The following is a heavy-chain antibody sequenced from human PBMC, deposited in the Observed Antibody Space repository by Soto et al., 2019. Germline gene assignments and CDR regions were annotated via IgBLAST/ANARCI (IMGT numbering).Heavy chain of an antibody. D-gene: IGHD4-4*01. CDR3: TRHLPTVRAQYGMDV. CDR2: IRSKANSYAT. Sequence: EVQLVESGGGLVQPGGSLKLSCAASGFTFSGSAMHWVRQASGKGLEWVGRIRSKANSYATAYAASVKGRFTISRDDSKNTAYLQMNSLKTEDTAVYYCTRHLPTVRAQYGMDVWGQGTTVTVSS. V-gene: IGHV3-73*01. CDR1: GFTFSGSA. J-gene: IGHJ6*02.